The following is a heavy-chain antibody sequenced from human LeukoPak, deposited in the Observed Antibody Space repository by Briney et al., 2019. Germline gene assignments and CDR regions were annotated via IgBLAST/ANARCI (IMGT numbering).Heavy chain of an antibody. Sequence: GASVKVSCKASGYTFTGYYMHWVRQAPGQGLEWMGWINPNSGGTNYAQKFQGRVTMTRDTSISTAYMELSRLKSDDTAVYYCARPSSGSHPLGYWGQGSLVTVSS. CDR3: ARPSSGSHPLGY. V-gene: IGHV1-2*02. D-gene: IGHD1-26*01. CDR2: INPNSGGT. J-gene: IGHJ4*02. CDR1: GYTFTGYY.